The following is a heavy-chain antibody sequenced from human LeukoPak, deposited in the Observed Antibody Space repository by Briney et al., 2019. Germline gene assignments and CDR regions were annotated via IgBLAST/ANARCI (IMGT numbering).Heavy chain of an antibody. D-gene: IGHD5-24*01. V-gene: IGHV4-59*08. CDR2: IYYSGST. Sequence: SETLSLTCTVSGGSISSYYWSWIRQPPGKGLEWIGYIYYSGSTNYNPSLKSRVTISVDTSKNQFSLKLSSVTAADTAVYYCARGGRRWLQLEGAFDIWGQGTMVTVSS. J-gene: IGHJ3*02. CDR3: ARGGRRWLQLEGAFDI. CDR1: GGSISSYY.